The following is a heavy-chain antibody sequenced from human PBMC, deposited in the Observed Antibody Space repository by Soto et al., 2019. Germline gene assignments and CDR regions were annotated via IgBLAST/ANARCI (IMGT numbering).Heavy chain of an antibody. D-gene: IGHD3-9*01. CDR3: ARDVLVMNYYGMDV. CDR2: ISAYNGNT. Sequence: GASVKVSCKASGYTFTSYGISWVRQAPGQGLEWMGWISAYNGNTNYAQKLQGRVTMTTDTSTSTAYMELRSLRSDDTAVYYCARDVLVMNYYGMDVWGQGTTVTVSS. V-gene: IGHV1-18*01. CDR1: GYTFTSYG. J-gene: IGHJ6*02.